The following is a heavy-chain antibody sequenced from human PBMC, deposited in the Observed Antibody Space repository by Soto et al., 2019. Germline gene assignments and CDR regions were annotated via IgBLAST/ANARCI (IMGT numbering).Heavy chain of an antibody. D-gene: IGHD6-19*01. J-gene: IGHJ3*01. V-gene: IGHV3-48*01. CDR1: GFTFSSYS. CDR3: AKTYSSGRGAFDV. CDR2: ISSGSSTI. Sequence: EVQLVESGGGLVQPGGSLRLSCAASGFTFSSYSMNWVRQAPGKGLEWVSYISSGSSTIYYADSVKGRFTISRDNAQNSLYLQMNSLRVEDTAVYYCAKTYSSGRGAFDVWGQGTMVTVSS.